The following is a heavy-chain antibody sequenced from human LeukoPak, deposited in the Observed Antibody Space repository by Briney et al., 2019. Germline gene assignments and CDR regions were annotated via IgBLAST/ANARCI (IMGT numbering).Heavy chain of an antibody. D-gene: IGHD2-2*01. J-gene: IGHJ3*02. CDR2: ISAYNGNT. Sequence: ASVKVSCKASGYTFTSYGISWVRQAPGQGLEWMGWISAYNGNTNYAQKLQGRVTMTTDTSTSTAYMELSSLRSEDTAVYYCARRYCSSTSCYAMRAFDIWGQGTMVTVSS. CDR1: GYTFTSYG. CDR3: ARRYCSSTSCYAMRAFDI. V-gene: IGHV1-18*04.